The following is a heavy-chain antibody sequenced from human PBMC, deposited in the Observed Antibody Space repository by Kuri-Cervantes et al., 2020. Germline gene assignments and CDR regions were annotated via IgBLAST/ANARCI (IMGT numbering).Heavy chain of an antibody. D-gene: IGHD2/OR15-2a*01. CDR3: AKIYVGGAFDI. Sequence: SLKISCAASGFSFDDYAMHWVRQAPGKGLEWVSGTSWNGVSIHYADSVKGRFTISRDNSKNTLYLQMNSLRAEDTAVYYCAKIYVGGAFDIWGQGTMVTVSS. J-gene: IGHJ3*02. V-gene: IGHV3-9*01. CDR2: TSWNGVSI. CDR1: GFSFDDYA.